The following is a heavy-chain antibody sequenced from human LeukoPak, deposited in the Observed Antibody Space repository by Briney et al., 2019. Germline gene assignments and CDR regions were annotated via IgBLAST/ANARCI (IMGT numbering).Heavy chain of an antibody. CDR1: GGSISSSNW. V-gene: IGHV4-4*02. CDR2: IYHSGST. Sequence: SETLSLTCAVSGGSISSSNWWSWVRQPPGKGLEWIGEIYHSGSTNYNPSLKSRVTISVDKSKNQFSLKLSSVTAADTAVYYCARAVGATFYYYYYYVDVWGKGTTVTISS. J-gene: IGHJ6*03. CDR3: ARAVGATFYYYYYYVDV. D-gene: IGHD2/OR15-2a*01.